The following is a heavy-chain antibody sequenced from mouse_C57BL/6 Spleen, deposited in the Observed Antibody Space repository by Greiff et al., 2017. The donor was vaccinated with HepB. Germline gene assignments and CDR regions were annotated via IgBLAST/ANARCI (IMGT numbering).Heavy chain of an antibody. D-gene: IGHD1-1*01. Sequence: DVMLVESGGGLVKPGGSLKLSCAASGFTFSSYAMSWVRQTPEKRLEWVATISDGGSYTYYPDNVKGRFTISRDNAKNNLYLQMSHLKSEDTAMYYCARDRLNYYGSSFDYWGQGTTLTVSS. CDR3: ARDRLNYYGSSFDY. CDR1: GFTFSSYA. CDR2: ISDGGSYT. V-gene: IGHV5-4*01. J-gene: IGHJ2*01.